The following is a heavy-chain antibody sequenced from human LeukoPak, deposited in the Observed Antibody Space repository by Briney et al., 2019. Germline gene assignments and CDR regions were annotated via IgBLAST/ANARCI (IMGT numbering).Heavy chain of an antibody. V-gene: IGHV3-7*01. CDR1: GFTFGSYW. J-gene: IGHJ5*02. CDR2: IKQDGSEK. Sequence: PGGSLRLSCAASGFTFGSYWMSWVRQAPGKGLEWVANIKQDGSEKYYVDSVKGRFTISRDNAKNSLYLQMNSLRAEDTAVHYCARDRLWFGELWFDPWGQGTLVTVSS. D-gene: IGHD3-10*01. CDR3: ARDRLWFGELWFDP.